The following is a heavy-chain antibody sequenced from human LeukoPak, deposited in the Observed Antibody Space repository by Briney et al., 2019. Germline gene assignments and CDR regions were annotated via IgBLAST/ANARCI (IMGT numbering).Heavy chain of an antibody. D-gene: IGHD2-15*01. J-gene: IGHJ5*02. CDR1: GDSMNDYY. CDR3: ARDRYCSGGVCYSGRFDP. Sequence: SETLSLTCTVSGDSMNDYYWTWIRQPPGTGLEWIGYVHYSGSTNYNPSLKSRVTISLDTSKNQFSLKLSSVTAADTAVYYCARDRYCSGGVCYSGRFDPWGQGTLVIVSS. CDR2: VHYSGST. V-gene: IGHV4-59*01.